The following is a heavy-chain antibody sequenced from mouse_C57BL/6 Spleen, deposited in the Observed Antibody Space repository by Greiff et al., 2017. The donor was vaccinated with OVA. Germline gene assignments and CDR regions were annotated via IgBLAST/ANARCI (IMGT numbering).Heavy chain of an antibody. CDR3: AREDDYDEGGAMDY. V-gene: IGHV1-52*01. Sequence: VQLQQPGAELVRPGSSVKLSCKASGYTFTSYWMHWVKQRPIQGLEWIGNIDPSDSETHYNQKFKDKATLTVDKSSSTAYMQLSSLTSEDSAVYYGAREDDYDEGGAMDYWGQGTSVTVSS. D-gene: IGHD2-4*01. J-gene: IGHJ4*01. CDR2: IDPSDSET. CDR1: GYTFTSYW.